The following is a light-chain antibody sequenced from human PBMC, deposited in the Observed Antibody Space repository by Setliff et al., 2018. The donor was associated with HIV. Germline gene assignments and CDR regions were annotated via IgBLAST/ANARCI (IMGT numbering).Light chain of an antibody. CDR3: LSHTSRSTDV. CDR1: SSDVGGYNY. Sequence: QSVLTQPASVSGSPGQSITISCTGTSSDVGGYNYVSWYQLHPGKALKLMIFDVSEWPSGVSNRFSGSKSGNTASLTISGLQAEDEANYYCLSHTSRSTDVFGTGTKVTVL. CDR2: DVS. J-gene: IGLJ1*01. V-gene: IGLV2-14*03.